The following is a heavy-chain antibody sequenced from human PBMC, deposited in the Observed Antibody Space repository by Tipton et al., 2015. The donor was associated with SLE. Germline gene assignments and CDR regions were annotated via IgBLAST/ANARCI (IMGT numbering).Heavy chain of an antibody. V-gene: IGHV4-39*07. J-gene: IGHJ3*01. CDR1: GGSIGSSRYY. CDR3: ARRVTYCSGATCYPDAFDS. D-gene: IGHD2-15*01. CDR2: IYYSGST. Sequence: TLSLTCTVSGGSIGSSRYYWGWIRQPPGKGLEWIGSIYYSGSTYSNPSLKSRLIISLDTSKNQFSLKLRSVTAADTAVYFCARRVTYCSGATCYPDAFDSWGQGTMVTVSS.